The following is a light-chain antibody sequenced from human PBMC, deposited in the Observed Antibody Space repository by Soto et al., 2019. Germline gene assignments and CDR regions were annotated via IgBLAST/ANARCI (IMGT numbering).Light chain of an antibody. V-gene: IGKV3-11*01. CDR3: QQRSNWPPLT. J-gene: IGKJ4*01. CDR1: QSVSSY. Sequence: EIMLTQSPATLSLSPGERATLSCRASQSVSSYLAWYQQKPGQAPRLLIYDASNRATGIPARFSGSGSGTDFTLTISSLEPEDFAVYYCQQRSNWPPLTFGGGTKVAIK. CDR2: DAS.